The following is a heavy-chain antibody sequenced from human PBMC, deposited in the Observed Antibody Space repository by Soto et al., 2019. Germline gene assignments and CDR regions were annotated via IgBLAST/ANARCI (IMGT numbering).Heavy chain of an antibody. CDR2: IYTSGST. D-gene: IGHD5-12*01. J-gene: IGHJ6*02. Sequence: PSETLSLTCTVSGGSISSYYWSWIRQPAGKGLEWIGRIYTSGSTNYNPPLKSRVTMSVDTSKNQFSLKLSSVTAADTAVYYCARAGGYSGYGLAVAGTQLGMDVWGQGTTVTVSS. V-gene: IGHV4-4*07. CDR1: GGSISSYY. CDR3: ARAGGYSGYGLAVAGTQLGMDV.